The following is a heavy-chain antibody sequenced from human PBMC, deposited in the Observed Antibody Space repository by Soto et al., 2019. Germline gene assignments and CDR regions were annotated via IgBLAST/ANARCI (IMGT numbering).Heavy chain of an antibody. D-gene: IGHD5-12*01. CDR1: GFTFSSYW. CDR2: IKQDGSEK. J-gene: IGHJ6*03. V-gene: IGHV3-7*01. CDR3: ARTYSGYDRTSYYYYYSMDV. Sequence: EVQLVESGGGLVQPGGSLRLSCAASGFTFSSYWMSWVRQAPGKGLEWVANIKQDGSEKYYVDSVKGRFTISRDNAKNSLYMQMNSLRAEDTAVYYCARTYSGYDRTSYYYYYSMDVWGKGTTVTVSS.